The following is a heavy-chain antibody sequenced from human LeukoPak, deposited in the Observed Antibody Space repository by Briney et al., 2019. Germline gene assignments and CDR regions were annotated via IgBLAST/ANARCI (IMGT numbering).Heavy chain of an antibody. CDR1: GLIFSNYE. J-gene: IGHJ4*02. D-gene: IGHD6-19*01. V-gene: IGHV3-48*03. CDR2: ISSSGSTM. Sequence: GGSLRLSCAASGLIFSNYEMNWVRQAPGKGLEWVSHISSSGSTMYYADSVKGRFTISRDNAKNSLYLQMNSLRAEDTAVYYCAKTSSGWSNDYWGQGTLVTVSS. CDR3: AKTSSGWSNDY.